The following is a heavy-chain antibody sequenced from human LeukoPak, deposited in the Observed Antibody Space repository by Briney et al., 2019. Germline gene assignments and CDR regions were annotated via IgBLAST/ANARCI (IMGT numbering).Heavy chain of an antibody. V-gene: IGHV4-4*07. D-gene: IGHD3-10*01. CDR2: IYTSGST. CDR1: GYSITSAYY. J-gene: IGHJ5*02. CDR3: AVITMIRGKNWFDP. Sequence: SETLSLTCTVSGYSITSAYYWSWIRQPAGKGLEWIGHIYTSGSTNYNPSLKSRVTMSLDTSKNQFSLKLTSLTAADTAVYYCAVITMIRGKNWFDPWGQGTLVTVSS.